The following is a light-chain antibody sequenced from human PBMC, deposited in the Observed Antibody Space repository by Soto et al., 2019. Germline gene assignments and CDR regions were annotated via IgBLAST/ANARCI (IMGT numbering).Light chain of an antibody. V-gene: IGKV3-11*01. Sequence: EIVLTHSPGTLSXXPVXXXXXXXRSSQNVGTYLAWYQQKPGQAPRLLLYDASYRATDVPARFSGSGSGTDFTLTISSLEPEDFALYYCQQRSNWPPASFGQGTRLEIK. CDR1: QNVGTY. J-gene: IGKJ5*01. CDR3: QQRSNWPPAS. CDR2: DAS.